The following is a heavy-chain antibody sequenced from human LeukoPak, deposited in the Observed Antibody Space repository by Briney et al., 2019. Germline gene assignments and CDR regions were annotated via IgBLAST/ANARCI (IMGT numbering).Heavy chain of an antibody. V-gene: IGHV4-34*01. Sequence: PSETLSLTCAVYGGSFSGYYWSWIRHPPGKGLEWIGEINHSGSTNYNPSLKSRVTISVDTSKNQFSLKLSSVTAADTAVYYCATTYYDFWSGYSFFDYWGQGTLVTVSS. D-gene: IGHD3-3*01. J-gene: IGHJ4*02. CDR2: INHSGST. CDR3: ATTYYDFWSGYSFFDY. CDR1: GGSFSGYY.